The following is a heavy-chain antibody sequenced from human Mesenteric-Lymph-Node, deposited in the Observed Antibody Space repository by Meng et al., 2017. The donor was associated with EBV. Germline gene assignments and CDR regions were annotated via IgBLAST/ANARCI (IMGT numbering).Heavy chain of an antibody. V-gene: IGHV4-39*07. CDR3: ARVAYDTTGYYLDY. CDR1: GDSIRSSSYF. CDR2: VYYSGST. J-gene: IGHJ4*02. Sequence: QLQLQESGPGLVKPSETLSLTCTVSGDSIRSSSYFWGWIRQPPGKGLEWIGSVYYSGSTYYNPSLMSRVIISVDTSENHFSLKLSSLTAADTAVYYCARVAYDTTGYYLDYWGQGTLVTVSS. D-gene: IGHD3-22*01.